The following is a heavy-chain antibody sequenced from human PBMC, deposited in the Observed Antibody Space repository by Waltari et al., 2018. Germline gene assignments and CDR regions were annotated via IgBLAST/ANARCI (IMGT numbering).Heavy chain of an antibody. J-gene: IGHJ2*01. CDR2: ISSSSRTR. D-gene: IGHD3-22*01. CDR1: GFTFSSYS. CDR3: ARLSYYYDSSGYRHWYFDL. Sequence: EVQLVESGGGLVQPGGSLRLSCAASGFTFSSYSMNWVRQAPGTGREWVSYISSSSRTRYYADTVKGRFTISRDNAKNSLYMKMNSLRAEDTAVYYCARLSYYYDSSGYRHWYFDLWGRGTLVTVSS. V-gene: IGHV3-48*01.